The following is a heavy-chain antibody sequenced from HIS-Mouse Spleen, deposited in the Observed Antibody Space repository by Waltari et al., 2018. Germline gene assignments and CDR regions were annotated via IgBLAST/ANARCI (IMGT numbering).Heavy chain of an antibody. CDR2: IYYSGST. CDR1: GGSISSNRSY. J-gene: IGHJ2*01. Sequence: QLQLQESGPGLVKPSETLSLTSTVSGGSISSNRSYWGWIRQPPGKGLEWIGSIYYSGSTYYNPSLKSRVTISVDTSKNQFSLKLSSVTAADTAVYYCAREIPYSSSWYDWYFDLWGRGTLVTVSS. D-gene: IGHD6-13*01. CDR3: AREIPYSSSWYDWYFDL. V-gene: IGHV4-39*07.